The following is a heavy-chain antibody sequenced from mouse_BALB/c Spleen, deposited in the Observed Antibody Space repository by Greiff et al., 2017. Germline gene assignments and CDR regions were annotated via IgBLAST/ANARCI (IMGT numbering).Heavy chain of an antibody. J-gene: IGHJ4*01. CDR2: IRLKSNNYAT. V-gene: IGHV6-6*02. D-gene: IGHD2-4*01. CDR1: GFTFSNYW. Sequence: EVKLVESGGGLVQPGGSMKLSCVASGFTFSNYWMNWVRQSPEKGLEWVAEIRLKSNNYATHYAESVKGRFTISRDDSKSSVYLQMNNLRAEDTGIYYCTEGLRRGHYAMDYWGQGTSVTVSS. CDR3: TEGLRRGHYAMDY.